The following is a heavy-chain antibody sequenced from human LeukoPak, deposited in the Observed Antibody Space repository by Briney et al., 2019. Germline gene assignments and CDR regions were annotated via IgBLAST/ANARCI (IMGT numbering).Heavy chain of an antibody. Sequence: GGSLRLSCAASGFTFSSYSMNWVRQAPGKGLEWVAVISYDGSNKYYADSVKGRFTISRDNSKNTLYLQMNSLRAEDTAVYYCAKDSVKYSSGWYGYWGQGTLVTVSS. CDR2: ISYDGSNK. D-gene: IGHD6-19*01. CDR1: GFTFSSYS. V-gene: IGHV3-30*18. J-gene: IGHJ4*02. CDR3: AKDSVKYSSGWYGY.